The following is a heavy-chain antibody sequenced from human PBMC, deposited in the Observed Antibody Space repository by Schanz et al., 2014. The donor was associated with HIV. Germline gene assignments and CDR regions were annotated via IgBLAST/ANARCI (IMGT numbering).Heavy chain of an antibody. D-gene: IGHD2-15*01. J-gene: IGHJ4*02. CDR3: ARVNKDIGGYYFDY. CDR1: GYTFTDYF. Sequence: QVQLVQSGAEVKKPGASVKVSCKASGYTFTDYFVHWVRQAPGQGLEWMGWISPSNGNTNYAQKFQGRVTMTTDTSTSTAYMELRSLRSDDTAVYYCARVNKDIGGYYFDYWGQGTLVTVSS. CDR2: ISPSNGNT. V-gene: IGHV1-18*01.